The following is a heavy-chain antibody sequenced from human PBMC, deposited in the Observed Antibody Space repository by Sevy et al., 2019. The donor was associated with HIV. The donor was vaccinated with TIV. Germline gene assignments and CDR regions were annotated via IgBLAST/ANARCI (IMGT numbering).Heavy chain of an antibody. CDR3: ARDSEDCSGGSCYSNKYYYYYGMDV. D-gene: IGHD2-15*01. CDR2: ISYDGSNK. Sequence: GGSLRLSCAASGFTFSSYAMHWVRQAPGKGLEWVAVISYDGSNKYYADSVKGRFTISRDNSKNTLYLQMNSLRAEDTAVYYCARDSEDCSGGSCYSNKYYYYYGMDVWGQRTTVTVSS. J-gene: IGHJ6*02. CDR1: GFTFSSYA. V-gene: IGHV3-30-3*01.